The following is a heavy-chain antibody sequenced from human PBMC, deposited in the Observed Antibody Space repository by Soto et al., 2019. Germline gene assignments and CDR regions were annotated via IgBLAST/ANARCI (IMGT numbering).Heavy chain of an antibody. CDR2: ISSTGTSM. Sequence: VQLVESGGDLVQPGGSLRLSCAASGFTFSSYEMNWVRQAPGKGLEWVSYISSTGTSMDYADSVKGRFTISRDNAKNSLHLQLNSLRDEDTAVYDCARETHFIDYWGQGTLVSVSA. CDR1: GFTFSSYE. V-gene: IGHV3-48*03. J-gene: IGHJ4*02. CDR3: ARETHFIDY.